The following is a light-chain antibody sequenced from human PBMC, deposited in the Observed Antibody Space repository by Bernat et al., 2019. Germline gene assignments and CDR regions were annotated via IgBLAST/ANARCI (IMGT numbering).Light chain of an antibody. Sequence: DVVLTQSPDSLAVSLGERATISCKSSRSLYSSNGKSDLGWFQQKPGQPPKLLIYWASTRESGVPDRFSGSGSETEFTLTISSLQSEDVAVYYCQQYYSSPWTFGQGTKVEIK. V-gene: IGKV4-1*01. CDR1: RSLYSSNGKSD. CDR2: WAS. CDR3: QQYYSSPWT. J-gene: IGKJ1*01.